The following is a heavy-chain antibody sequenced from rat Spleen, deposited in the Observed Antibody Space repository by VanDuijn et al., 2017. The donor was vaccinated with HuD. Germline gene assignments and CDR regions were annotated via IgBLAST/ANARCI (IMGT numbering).Heavy chain of an antibody. J-gene: IGHJ2*01. CDR1: GFTFSDYY. CDR3: TRGYAHY. V-gene: IGHV5-20*01. Sequence: EVQLVESDGGLVQPGKSLKLSCAASGFTFSDYYMAWVRQAPTKGLEWVATISSEGGRNFYRDSVKGRFTISRDNAKSSLYLQMNSLGSEDTATYYCTRGYAHYWGQGVMVTVSS. D-gene: IGHD1-12*01. CDR2: ISSEGGRN.